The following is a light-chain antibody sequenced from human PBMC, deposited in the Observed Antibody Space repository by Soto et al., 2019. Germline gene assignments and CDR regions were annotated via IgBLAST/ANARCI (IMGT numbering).Light chain of an antibody. CDR1: SSDVGGYNY. CDR3: SSYTATSTLD. Sequence: QSALTQPASVSASPGQSVTISCAGTSSDVGGYNYDSWYQQRPGRAPKLMIYEVTYRPSGVSNRFSGSKSGNTASLTISGLQAEDEADYYCSSYTATSTLDFATGPKVTV. V-gene: IGLV2-14*01. J-gene: IGLJ1*01. CDR2: EVT.